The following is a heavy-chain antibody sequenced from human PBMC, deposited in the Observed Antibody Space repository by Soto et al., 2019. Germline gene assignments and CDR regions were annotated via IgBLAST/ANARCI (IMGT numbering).Heavy chain of an antibody. CDR2: IIPILGIA. D-gene: IGHD3-9*01. CDR3: ARVSGYSNFDY. CDR1: GGTFSSYT. V-gene: IGHV1-69*02. J-gene: IGHJ4*02. Sequence: ASVKVSCKASGGTFSSYTISWVRQAPGQGLEWMGRIIPILGIANYAQKFQGRVTITADKSTSTAYMELSSLRSEDTAVYYCARVSGYSNFDYWGQGTLVPVSS.